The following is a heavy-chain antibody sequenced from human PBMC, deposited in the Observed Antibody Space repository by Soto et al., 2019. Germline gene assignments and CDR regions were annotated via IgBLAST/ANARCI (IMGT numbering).Heavy chain of an antibody. Sequence: SETLSLTCTISVCSVNTNTYYLGWTRQPPGKGLGWFGSVSRSGTTFYNPSLKSRLKVSFNISKNLFSLELTSMTAADTAVYYWGGHFHARGGGHLQQWGPGTSLNVSS. CDR3: GGHFHARGGGHLQQ. V-gene: IGHV4-39*02. D-gene: IGHD2-15*01. CDR2: VSRSGTT. CDR1: VCSVNTNTYY. J-gene: IGHJ1*01.